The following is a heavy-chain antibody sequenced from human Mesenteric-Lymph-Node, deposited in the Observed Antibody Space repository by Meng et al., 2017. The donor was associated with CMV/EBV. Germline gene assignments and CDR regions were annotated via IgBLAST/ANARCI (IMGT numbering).Heavy chain of an antibody. CDR3: ARGSDIPVNNY. J-gene: IGHJ4*02. D-gene: IGHD2-15*01. CDR1: GGSFSGYY. CDR2: INHSGVP. Sequence: QVQLQQWGVGLLKPSETLSLTCAVYGGSFSGYYWSWIRQPPGKGLEWIGEINHSGVPNYNPSLKSRVTISLDRSKNQFFLKLSSVTAEDTAVYYCARGSDIPVNNYWGQGTLVTVSS. V-gene: IGHV4-34*01.